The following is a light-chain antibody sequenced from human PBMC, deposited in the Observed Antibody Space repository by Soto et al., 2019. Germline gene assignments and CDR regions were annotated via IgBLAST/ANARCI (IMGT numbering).Light chain of an antibody. CDR2: GAS. V-gene: IGKV3-15*01. CDR1: QSVSSN. Sequence: EIVMTQSPATLSVSPGERATLSCRASQSVSSNLAWYQQKPGQAPRLLIYGASTRATGIPARFSGSGSGTEFTLTISSLQSEYFAVYYCQQYKNWPTFGGGTKVEIK. CDR3: QQYKNWPT. J-gene: IGKJ4*01.